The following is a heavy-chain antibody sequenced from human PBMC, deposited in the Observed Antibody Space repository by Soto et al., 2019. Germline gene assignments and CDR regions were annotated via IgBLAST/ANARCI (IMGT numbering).Heavy chain of an antibody. CDR3: ARDNGMAGSFDP. V-gene: IGHV3-30*03. Sequence: GGSLRLSCQASGFNFYNYGMHWVRQAPGKGLEWVAVITYDGSFQYYADSVKGRLTISRDNSKNSLYLQMNSLRDDDTAVYYCARDNGMAGSFDPWGQGTLVTVSS. CDR1: GFNFYNYG. D-gene: IGHD2-8*01. J-gene: IGHJ5*02. CDR2: ITYDGSFQ.